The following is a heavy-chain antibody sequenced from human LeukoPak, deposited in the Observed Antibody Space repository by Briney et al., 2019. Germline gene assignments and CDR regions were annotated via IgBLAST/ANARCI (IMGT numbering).Heavy chain of an antibody. D-gene: IGHD5-12*01. CDR3: ARRGYSGNEAYFAY. Sequence: SETLSLTCAVYGGSFSGYYWSWIRQPPGKGLEWIGEINHSGSTNYNPSLKSRVTISVDTSKNQFSLKLSSVTAADTAVYYCARRGYSGNEAYFAYWGQGTLVTVSS. CDR2: INHSGST. J-gene: IGHJ4*02. V-gene: IGHV4-34*01. CDR1: GGSFSGYY.